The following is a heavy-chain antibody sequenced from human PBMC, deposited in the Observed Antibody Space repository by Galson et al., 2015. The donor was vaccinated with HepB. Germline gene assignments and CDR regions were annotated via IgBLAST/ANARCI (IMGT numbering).Heavy chain of an antibody. D-gene: IGHD3-22*01. Sequence: SLRLSCAASGFTFSSYAMSWVRQAPGKGLEWVSAISGSGGSTYYADSVKGRFTISRDNSKNTLYLQMNSLRAEDTAVYYCAKGDYYDSSGYGYWGQGTLVTVSS. CDR1: GFTFSSYA. J-gene: IGHJ4*02. V-gene: IGHV3-23*01. CDR2: ISGSGGST. CDR3: AKGDYYDSSGYGY.